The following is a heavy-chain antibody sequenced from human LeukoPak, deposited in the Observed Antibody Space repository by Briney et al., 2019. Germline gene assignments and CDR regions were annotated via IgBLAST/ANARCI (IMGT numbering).Heavy chain of an antibody. J-gene: IGHJ4*02. V-gene: IGHV1-69*05. CDR1: GGTFSSYA. CDR2: IIPIFGTA. CDR3: ARDTLTVVAVTYFDY. D-gene: IGHD2-15*01. Sequence: SVKVSCKASGGTFSSYAISWVRQAPGQGLEWMGRIIPIFGTANYAQKFQGRVTITTDESTSTAYMELSSLRSEDTAVHYCARDTLTVVAVTYFDYWGQGTLVTVSS.